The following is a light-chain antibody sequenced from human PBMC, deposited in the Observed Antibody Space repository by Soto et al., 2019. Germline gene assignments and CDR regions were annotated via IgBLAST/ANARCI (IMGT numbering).Light chain of an antibody. J-gene: IGLJ3*02. Sequence: QSVLTRPPSVSAAPRQKVTISCSGSSSNIGNNYVSWYQQLPGTAPKLLIYENNKRPSGIPDRFSGSKSGTSATLGITGLQTGDEADYYCGTWDSSLSAGVFGGGTKLTVL. CDR2: ENN. CDR3: GTWDSSLSAGV. V-gene: IGLV1-51*02. CDR1: SSNIGNNY.